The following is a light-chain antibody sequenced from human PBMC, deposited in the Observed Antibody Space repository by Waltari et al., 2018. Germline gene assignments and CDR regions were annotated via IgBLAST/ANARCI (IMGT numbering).Light chain of an antibody. J-gene: IGLJ3*02. CDR1: SSDVGGYNY. CDR3: SSYRTTNTWV. Sequence: QSALTQPATVSGSPGQSIAISCTGTSSDVGGYNYVSWYQQRPGKATKLIINEVKNRPSGFSNRLSGSKSGHTASLTISGLQPEDEADYYCSSYRTTNTWVFGGGTKLTVL. CDR2: EVK. V-gene: IGLV2-14*01.